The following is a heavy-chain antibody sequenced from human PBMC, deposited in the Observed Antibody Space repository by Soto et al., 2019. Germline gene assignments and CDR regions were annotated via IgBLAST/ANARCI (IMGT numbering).Heavy chain of an antibody. CDR1: GFTFGSYA. V-gene: IGHV3-23*01. J-gene: IGHJ5*02. Sequence: EVQLLESGGGLVQPGGSLRLSCAASGFTFGSYAMIWVRQAPGKGLGWVSTISSSGDSTYYADSVKGRFTVSRDKSMNTLYMQMNSLGAEDTAVYYCEKSAKALSCGVDPCGQGTLVTVSS. CDR3: EKSAKALSCGVDP. CDR2: ISSSGDST. D-gene: IGHD2-15*01.